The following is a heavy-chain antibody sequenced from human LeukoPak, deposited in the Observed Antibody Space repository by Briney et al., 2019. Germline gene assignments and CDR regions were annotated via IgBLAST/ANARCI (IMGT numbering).Heavy chain of an antibody. CDR3: ARSLLYSSGWIDY. CDR2: INHSGST. Sequence: SETLSLACAVYGGSFSGYYWSWIRQPPGKGLEWIGEINHSGSTNYNPSLKSRVTMSVDTSKNQFSLKLSSVTAADTAVYYCARSLLYSSGWIDYWGQGTLVTVSS. V-gene: IGHV4-34*01. J-gene: IGHJ4*02. D-gene: IGHD6-19*01. CDR1: GGSFSGYY.